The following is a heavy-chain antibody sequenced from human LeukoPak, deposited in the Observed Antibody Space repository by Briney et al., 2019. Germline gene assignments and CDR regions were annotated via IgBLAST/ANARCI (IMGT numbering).Heavy chain of an antibody. CDR3: ARGGYYDYVWGSYRPKPRTPHKTVYDY. J-gene: IGHJ4*02. Sequence: SETLSLTCTVSGGSIRSSSYYWGWIRQTPGKGLEWIGSIYYSGSTYYNPSLKSRVTISVDTSKNQFSLRLSSVTAADTAVYYCARGGYYDYVWGSYRPKPRTPHKTVYDYWGQGTLVTVSS. CDR2: IYYSGST. V-gene: IGHV4-39*07. D-gene: IGHD3-16*02. CDR1: GGSIRSSSYY.